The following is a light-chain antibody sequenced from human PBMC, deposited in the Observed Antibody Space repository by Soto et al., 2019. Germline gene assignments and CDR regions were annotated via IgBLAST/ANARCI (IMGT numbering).Light chain of an antibody. V-gene: IGKV3-20*01. CDR1: QSVSSSY. CDR3: HLDGTPVT. Sequence: LTQSPGTLSLSPGERAPLSCRASQSVSSSYLAWYQQKPGQAPRLLIYGASSRTTGIPDRYRGSRSGTHFTRALTQLVPEVFGDYNWHLDGTPVTFGQGTRLDIK. CDR2: GAS. J-gene: IGKJ3*01.